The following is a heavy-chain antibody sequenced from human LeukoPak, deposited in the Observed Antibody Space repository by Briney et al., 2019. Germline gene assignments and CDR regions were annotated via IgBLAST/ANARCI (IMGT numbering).Heavy chain of an antibody. CDR3: ARAQWFGELFNWFDP. D-gene: IGHD3-10*01. V-gene: IGHV3-21*01. Sequence: PGGSLTLSCAASGFTFSNYRMNWVRQAPGKGLEWVSSISSSSAYMSYADSVKGRFTISRDNAKNSLYLQMNSLRAEDTAVYYCARAQWFGELFNWFDPWGQGTLVTVSS. CDR2: ISSSSAYM. J-gene: IGHJ5*02. CDR1: GFTFSNYR.